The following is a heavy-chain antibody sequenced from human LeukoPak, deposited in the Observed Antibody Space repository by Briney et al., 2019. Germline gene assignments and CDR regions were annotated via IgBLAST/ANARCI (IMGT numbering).Heavy chain of an antibody. Sequence: SETLSLTCAVYGGSFSGYYWSWIRQPPGKGLEWIGEINHSGSTNYNPSFKSRVTISVDTSKNQFSLKLSSVTAADTAVYYCARQWGYFQHWGQGTLVTVSS. CDR3: ARQWGYFQH. D-gene: IGHD3-16*01. J-gene: IGHJ1*01. CDR2: INHSGST. CDR1: GGSFSGYY. V-gene: IGHV4-34*01.